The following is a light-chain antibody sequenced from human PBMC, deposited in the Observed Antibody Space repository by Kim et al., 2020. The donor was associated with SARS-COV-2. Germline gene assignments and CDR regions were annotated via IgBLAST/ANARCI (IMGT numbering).Light chain of an antibody. Sequence: DIQLTQSPSLLSASVGDRVTITCRASQSISDWLAWYQQKPGRAPNLLIYKSSNLQSGVPSRFGGSGSGTEFTLTISSLQPDDFATYFCHHYNTYSTFDQGTKVDIK. J-gene: IGKJ1*01. CDR3: HHYNTYST. CDR1: QSISDW. V-gene: IGKV1-5*03. CDR2: KSS.